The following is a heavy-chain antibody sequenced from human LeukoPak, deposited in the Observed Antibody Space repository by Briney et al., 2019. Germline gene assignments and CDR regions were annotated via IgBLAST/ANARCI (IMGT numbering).Heavy chain of an antibody. V-gene: IGHV4-59*01. CDR3: ARDRALLFTLPDAFDI. J-gene: IGHJ3*02. D-gene: IGHD2-21*02. CDR2: IYYSGST. Sequence: SETLSLTCTVSGGSISSYYWSWIRQPPGKGLEWIGYIYYSGSTNQNPSLKSRVTISVDTSKNQFSLKLTSVTAADTAIYYCARDRALLFTLPDAFDIWGQGTMVTVSS. CDR1: GGSISSYY.